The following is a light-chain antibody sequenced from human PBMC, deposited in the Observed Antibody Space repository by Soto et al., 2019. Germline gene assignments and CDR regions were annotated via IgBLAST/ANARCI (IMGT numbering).Light chain of an antibody. CDR3: QQYINWPWT. CDR1: QNVNIN. Sequence: EIVMTQSPVTLSVSPGERATLSCRASQNVNINLAWYQRRPGQAPRLLIYGASTRATGIPARFSGSGSGTEFTLTISSLQSEDCAVYFCQQYINWPWTFGQGTKVEI. J-gene: IGKJ1*01. V-gene: IGKV3-15*01. CDR2: GAS.